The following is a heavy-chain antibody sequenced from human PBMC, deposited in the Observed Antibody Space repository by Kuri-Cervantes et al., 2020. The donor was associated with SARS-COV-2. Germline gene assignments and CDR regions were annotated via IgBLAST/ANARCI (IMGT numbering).Heavy chain of an antibody. D-gene: IGHD2-2*01. CDR2: MNPNSGNT. CDR3: ALVLRSTSCHDY. Sequence: ASVKVSCKASGYTFTSYDINWVRQATGQGLEWMGWMNPNSGNTGYAQKFQGRVTMTRNTSISTAYMELSSLRSEDTAVYYCALVLRSTSCHDYWGQGTLVTVSS. CDR1: GYTFTSYD. V-gene: IGHV1-8*01. J-gene: IGHJ4*02.